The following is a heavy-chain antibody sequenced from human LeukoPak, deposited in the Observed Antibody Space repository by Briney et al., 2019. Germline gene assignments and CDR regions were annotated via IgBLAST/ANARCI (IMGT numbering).Heavy chain of an antibody. V-gene: IGHV1-2*02. Sequence: ASVKVSCKASGYTFTGYYMHWVRQAPGQGLEWMGWINPNSGGTNYAQKFQGRVTMTRDTSTSTVYMELSSLRSEDTAVYYCARGPITMVRGVQYMDVWGKGTTVTISS. CDR1: GYTFTGYY. CDR2: INPNSGGT. J-gene: IGHJ6*03. CDR3: ARGPITMVRGVQYMDV. D-gene: IGHD3-10*01.